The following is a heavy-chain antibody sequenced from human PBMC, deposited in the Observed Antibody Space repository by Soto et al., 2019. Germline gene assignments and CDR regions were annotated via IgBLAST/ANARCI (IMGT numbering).Heavy chain of an antibody. CDR2: TNPSSGAT. V-gene: IGHV1-2*02. D-gene: IGHD1-7*01. Sequence: QVQLVQSGAEVKKPGASVKVSCKASGYTFIGHYLNWVRQAPGQGLEWLGWTNPSSGATNFAQKFQGRVTMTRDTSISTAYLELSRLRSDDTAIYYCAREAGTTGNYYFGMDVWGQGTTVTVSS. J-gene: IGHJ6*02. CDR3: AREAGTTGNYYFGMDV. CDR1: GYTFIGHY.